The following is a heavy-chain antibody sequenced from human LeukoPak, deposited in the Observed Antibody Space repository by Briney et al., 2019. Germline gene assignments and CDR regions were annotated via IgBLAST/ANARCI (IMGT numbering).Heavy chain of an antibody. Sequence: SETLSLTCTVSGGSISTYYWSWIRQPPGKGLEWIGYIYYSGSTDYNPSLKSRVTMSVDTSKNQFSLKLSSVTAVDTAVYYCARQGTYYDYWGQGTLVTVSS. V-gene: IGHV4-59*08. CDR1: GGSISTYY. J-gene: IGHJ4*02. CDR3: ARQGTYYDY. CDR2: IYYSGST.